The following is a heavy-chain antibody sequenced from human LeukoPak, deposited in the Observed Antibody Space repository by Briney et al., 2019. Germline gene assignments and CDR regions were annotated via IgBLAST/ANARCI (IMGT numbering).Heavy chain of an antibody. V-gene: IGHV4-38-2*01. CDR3: ARRGYSYNLDY. J-gene: IGHJ4*02. Sequence: SETLSLTCAVSGYSISSGYYWGWIRQPPGKGLEWIGSIYHSVSTYYNPSLKSRVTISVDKSKTQFSLKLSSVTAADTAVYYCARRGYSYNLDYWGQGTLVTVSS. CDR2: IYHSVST. D-gene: IGHD5-18*01. CDR1: GYSISSGYY.